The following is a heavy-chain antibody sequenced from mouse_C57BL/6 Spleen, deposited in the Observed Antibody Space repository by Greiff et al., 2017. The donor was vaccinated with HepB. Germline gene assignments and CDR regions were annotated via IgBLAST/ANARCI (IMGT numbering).Heavy chain of an antibody. J-gene: IGHJ3*01. CDR2: IYPRDGST. D-gene: IGHD2-4*01. CDR3: ARADYDYAAWFAY. V-gene: IGHV1-85*01. Sequence: VQLQQSGPELVKPGASVKLSCKASGYTFTSYDINWVKQRPGQGLEWIGWIYPRDGSTKYNEKFKGKATLTVDTSSSTAYMELHSLTSEDSAVYFCARADYDYAAWFAYWGQGTLVTVSA. CDR1: GYTFTSYD.